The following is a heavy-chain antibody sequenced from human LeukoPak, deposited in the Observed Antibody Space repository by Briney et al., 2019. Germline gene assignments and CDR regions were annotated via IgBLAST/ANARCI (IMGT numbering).Heavy chain of an antibody. D-gene: IGHD2-21*02. J-gene: IGHJ5*02. Sequence: GGSLRLSCAVSGFRFNSHHMHWVRQAPNKGLEWVAVAPHDRSSPSHAASVNGRFTISRDNSKDTLFLHMDSLRAEDTAVYYCAKCGGDCLTNWFDPWGQGTLVTVSS. CDR2: APHDRSSP. CDR3: AKCGGDCLTNWFDP. V-gene: IGHV3-30*18. CDR1: GFRFNSHH.